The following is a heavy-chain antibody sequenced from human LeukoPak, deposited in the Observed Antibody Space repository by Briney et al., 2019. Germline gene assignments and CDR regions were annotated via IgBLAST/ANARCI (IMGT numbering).Heavy chain of an antibody. CDR1: GGSISSGSYS. CDR2: MSYSGST. D-gene: IGHD2-2*01. Sequence: SETLSLTCTVSGGSISSGSYSWGWIRQPPGKGLEWIASMSYSGSTYYNPSLKSRVTISVDTSRNQFSLKLSSVTAADTAVYYCARAWGSSAHFDYWGQGTLVTVSS. CDR3: ARAWGSSAHFDY. V-gene: IGHV4-39*07. J-gene: IGHJ4*02.